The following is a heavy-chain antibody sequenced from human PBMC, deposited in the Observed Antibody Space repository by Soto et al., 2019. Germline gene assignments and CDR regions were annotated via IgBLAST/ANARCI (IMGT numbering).Heavy chain of an antibody. CDR3: ARVGDRLQYFDRFYEIDT. D-gene: IGHD3-9*01. CDR2: IYYSGST. Sequence: SETLSLTCSVSGGSITGYYWSWIRQTPGKGLEWIGYIYYSGSTYYNPSLKSRVTLSADTSKNQFSLKLRSVTAADTAVYHCARVGDRLQYFDRFYEIDTWGLGAVVTVSS. V-gene: IGHV4-59*01. CDR1: GGSITGYY. J-gene: IGHJ5*02.